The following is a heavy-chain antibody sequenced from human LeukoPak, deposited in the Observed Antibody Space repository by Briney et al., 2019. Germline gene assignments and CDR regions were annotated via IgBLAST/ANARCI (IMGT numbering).Heavy chain of an antibody. Sequence: GASVKVSCKASGYTFTSYDINWVRQATGQGLEWMGWMNPNSGNTDYAQKFQGRVTMTRNTSITTAYMELSSLRSEDTAVYCCATGPETIFGVAASFDYWGQGTLVTVSS. V-gene: IGHV1-8*01. CDR1: GYTFTSYD. D-gene: IGHD3-3*01. J-gene: IGHJ4*02. CDR2: MNPNSGNT. CDR3: ATGPETIFGVAASFDY.